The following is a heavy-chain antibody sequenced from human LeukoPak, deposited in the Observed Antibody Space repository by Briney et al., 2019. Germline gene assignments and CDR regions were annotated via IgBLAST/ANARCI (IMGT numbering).Heavy chain of an antibody. CDR2: IKSKTDGGTT. CDR1: GFTFSNAW. V-gene: IGHV3-15*01. Sequence: GGSLSLSCVASGFTFSNAWMNWVRQAPGKGLEWVGRIKSKTDGGTTDYAAPVKGRITISRDDSTNTLHLQMNSLKTEDTAVYYCTTSLAGAVTAGYPFDNLGQGTLVTVSS. D-gene: IGHD2-21*02. CDR3: TTSLAGAVTAGYPFDN. J-gene: IGHJ4*02.